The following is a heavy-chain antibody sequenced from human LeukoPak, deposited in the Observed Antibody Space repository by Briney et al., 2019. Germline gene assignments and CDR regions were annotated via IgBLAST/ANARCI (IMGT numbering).Heavy chain of an antibody. CDR3: ARALGIAVAGPFDY. CDR2: IHYTRST. Sequence: SETLSLTCTVSGGSISDQNYYWGWIRQPPGKGLAWIGTIHYTRSTYYNPSLKSRVTLSVDTSKNQFSLKLSSVTAADTAVYYCARALGIAVAGPFDYWGQGTLVTVSS. D-gene: IGHD6-19*01. CDR1: GGSISDQNYY. V-gene: IGHV4-39*07. J-gene: IGHJ4*02.